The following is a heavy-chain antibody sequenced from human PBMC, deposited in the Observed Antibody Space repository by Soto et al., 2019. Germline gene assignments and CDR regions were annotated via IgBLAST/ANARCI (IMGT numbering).Heavy chain of an antibody. CDR3: ARVSDYYDSSGYYYYFDY. Sequence: GASVKVSCKASGYTFTSYAMHWVRQAPGQRLEWMGWINAGNGNTKYSQKFQGRVTITADESTSTAYMELSSLRSEDTAVYYCARVSDYYDSSGYYYYFDYWGQGTLVTVSS. D-gene: IGHD3-22*01. J-gene: IGHJ4*02. CDR2: INAGNGNT. CDR1: GYTFTSYA. V-gene: IGHV1-3*01.